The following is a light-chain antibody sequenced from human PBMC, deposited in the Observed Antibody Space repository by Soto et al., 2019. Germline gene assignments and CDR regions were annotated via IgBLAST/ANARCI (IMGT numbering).Light chain of an antibody. CDR2: DAS. J-gene: IGKJ4*01. Sequence: DIQMTQSPSSLSASVGDRVTITCQASQDISNYLNWYQQKPGKAPKLLIYDASNLETGVPSRFSGGGSGTDFTFTISSLQPEDIATYYCQQYDILPPLTFGGGTKVDIK. V-gene: IGKV1-33*01. CDR1: QDISNY. CDR3: QQYDILPPLT.